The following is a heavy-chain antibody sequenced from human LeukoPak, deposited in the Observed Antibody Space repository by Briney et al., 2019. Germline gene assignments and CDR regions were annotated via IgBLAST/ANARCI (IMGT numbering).Heavy chain of an antibody. CDR3: ARDRFATDSSGYYYHYYYYMDV. J-gene: IGHJ6*03. V-gene: IGHV3-48*03. CDR2: ISSSGSTI. Sequence: GGSLRLSCAASGFTFSSYEMNWVRLAPGKGLEWVSYISSSGSTIYYADSVKGRFTISRDNAKNSLYLQMNSLRAEDTAVYYCARDRFATDSSGYYYHYYYYMDVWGKGTTVTVSS. CDR1: GFTFSSYE. D-gene: IGHD3-22*01.